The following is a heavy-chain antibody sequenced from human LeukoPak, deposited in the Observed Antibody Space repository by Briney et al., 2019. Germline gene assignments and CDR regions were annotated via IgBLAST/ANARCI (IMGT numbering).Heavy chain of an antibody. Sequence: GASVKVSCKASGYTFTGYYMHWVRQAPGQGLEWMGWINPNSGGTNYAQKFQGRVTMTRDTSISIAYMELSRLRSDDTAVYYCARAVDIVAPFDYWGQGTLVTVSS. CDR2: INPNSGGT. CDR3: ARAVDIVAPFDY. J-gene: IGHJ4*02. V-gene: IGHV1-2*02. CDR1: GYTFTGYY. D-gene: IGHD5-12*01.